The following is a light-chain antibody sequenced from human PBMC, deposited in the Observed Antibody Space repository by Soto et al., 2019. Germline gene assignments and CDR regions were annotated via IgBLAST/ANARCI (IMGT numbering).Light chain of an antibody. CDR1: QGISNY. J-gene: IGKJ4*01. CDR2: AAS. V-gene: IGKV1-27*01. CDR3: QKYNSPLRSPLT. Sequence: DIQMTQSPSSLSASVGDRVTITCRASQGISNYLAWYQQKPGKVPKLLIYAASTLQSGVPSRFSGSGSGTDFTLTISSLQPEDVAIYYCQKYNSPLRSPLTFGGGTKVEIK.